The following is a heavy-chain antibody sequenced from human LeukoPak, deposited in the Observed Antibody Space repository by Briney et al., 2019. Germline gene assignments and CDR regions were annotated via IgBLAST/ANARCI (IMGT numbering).Heavy chain of an antibody. Sequence: GASVKVSCKASGYTFTGYYIHWVRQAPGQGREWMGWINPNSGGTNYAQKFQGRVTMTRDRSINTAYMDLRSLTYDDTAVYYCARDKPAEAALDFWGQGTLVTVSS. V-gene: IGHV1-2*02. CDR1: GYTFTGYY. CDR2: INPNSGGT. CDR3: ARDKPAEAALDF. J-gene: IGHJ4*02.